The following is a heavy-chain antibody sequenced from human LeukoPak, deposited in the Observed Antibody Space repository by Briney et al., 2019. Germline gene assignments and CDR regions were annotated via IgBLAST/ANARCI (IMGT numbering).Heavy chain of an antibody. V-gene: IGHV3-23*01. CDR3: AKGNPVVSGWYRIVVDY. Sequence: GGSLRLSCVASGFTFSSCAMTWVRQAPGKGLEWASGFSSGGSGTYYADSVKGRFTISRDNSKNTLYLQMNSLRAEDTAVYYCAKGNPVVSGWYRIVVDYWGQGMLVTVSS. CDR1: GFTFSSCA. J-gene: IGHJ4*02. CDR2: FSSGGSGT. D-gene: IGHD6-19*01.